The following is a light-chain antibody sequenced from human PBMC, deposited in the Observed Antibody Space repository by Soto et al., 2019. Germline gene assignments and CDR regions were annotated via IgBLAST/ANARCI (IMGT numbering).Light chain of an antibody. V-gene: IGKV3-20*01. J-gene: IGKJ1*01. CDR1: QSVSSNY. CDR2: GAS. CDR3: QQYGSSPPWT. Sequence: EIVLTQSPGTLSLSPGERATLSCRASQSVSSNYLAWYQQKPGQAPRLLIYGASSRATGIPDRFSGSGSGTDFTLTISRLEPEDLAVYYCQQYGSSPPWTFGQGTKVEIK.